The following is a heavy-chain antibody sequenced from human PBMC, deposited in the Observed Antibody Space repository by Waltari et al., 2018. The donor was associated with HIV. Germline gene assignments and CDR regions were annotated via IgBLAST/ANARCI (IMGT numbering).Heavy chain of an antibody. CDR1: GGSISSYY. J-gene: IGHJ6*02. Sequence: QVQLQESGPGLVKPSETLSLTCTVSGGSISSYYWSWLRPPPGKGLEWIGYIYYSGSTNYNPSLKSRVTISVDTSKNQFSLKLSSVTAADTAVYYCARDYYDSSGSSYGMDVWGQGTTVTVSS. CDR3: ARDYYDSSGSSYGMDV. V-gene: IGHV4-59*01. CDR2: IYYSGST. D-gene: IGHD3-22*01.